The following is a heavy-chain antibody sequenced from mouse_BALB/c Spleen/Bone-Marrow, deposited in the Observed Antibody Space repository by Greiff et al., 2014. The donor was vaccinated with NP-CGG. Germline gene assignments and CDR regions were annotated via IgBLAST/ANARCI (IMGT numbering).Heavy chain of an antibody. CDR2: IWGDGST. CDR3: ARGGNYYAMDY. CDR1: GFSLTGYG. Sequence: VMLVESGPGLVAPSQSLSITCTVSGFSLTGYGVNWVRQPPGKGLEWLGMIWGDGSTDYNSALKSRLSISKDNSKSQVFLKMNRLQTDDTARYYCARGGNYYAMDYWGQGTSVTVSS. D-gene: IGHD2-1*01. J-gene: IGHJ4*01. V-gene: IGHV2-6-7*01.